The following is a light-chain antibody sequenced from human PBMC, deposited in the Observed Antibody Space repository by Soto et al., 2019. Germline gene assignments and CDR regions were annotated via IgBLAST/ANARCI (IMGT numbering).Light chain of an antibody. Sequence: DIQMTQSPSSLSASVGDRVTITCRASESFARHLNWYQQKPGKAPKLLIYAASSLQNGVPSRFRGGGSGTDFTLTISNLQPEYFATYYCQQTYSTLSITFGQGTRLEIK. CDR1: ESFARH. J-gene: IGKJ5*01. CDR2: AAS. V-gene: IGKV1-39*01. CDR3: QQTYSTLSIT.